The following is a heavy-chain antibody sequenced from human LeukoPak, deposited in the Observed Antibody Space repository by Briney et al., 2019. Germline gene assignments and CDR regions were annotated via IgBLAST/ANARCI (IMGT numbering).Heavy chain of an antibody. V-gene: IGHV4-31*03. CDR1: GGSISSGGYY. Sequence: SETLSLTCTVSGGSISSGGYYWSWIRQHPGKGLEWIGYIYYSGSTYYNPSLKSRVTISVDTSKNQFSLKLSSVTAADTAVCYCARDSGGGPWFGESRGYFDYWGQGTLVTVSS. D-gene: IGHD3-10*01. J-gene: IGHJ4*02. CDR3: ARDSGGGPWFGESRGYFDY. CDR2: IYYSGST.